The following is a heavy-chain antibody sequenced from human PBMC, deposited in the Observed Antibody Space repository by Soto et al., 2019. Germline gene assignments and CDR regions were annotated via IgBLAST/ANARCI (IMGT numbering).Heavy chain of an antibody. D-gene: IGHD4-17*01. J-gene: IGHJ4*02. Sequence: QVQLVQSGAEVKKPGASVKVSCKASGYTFIDYGFSWVRQAPGQGLEWMGWISAYNGNTRNAQKFQGRLTMTRETSTSTGSMELRSLRSEDTAVYYCARDDRVYVDYGVKFGSWGQGTLVTVSS. CDR2: ISAYNGNT. V-gene: IGHV1-18*01. CDR1: GYTFIDYG. CDR3: ARDDRVYVDYGVKFGS.